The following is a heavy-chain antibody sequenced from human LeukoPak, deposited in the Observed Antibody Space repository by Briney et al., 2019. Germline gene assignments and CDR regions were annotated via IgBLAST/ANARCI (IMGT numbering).Heavy chain of an antibody. Sequence: SSETLSLTCTVSGVSTTNGIYYWAWIRQPPGKGLEWIGSVHNVGSTYYNLSLRSRVTMSIDTSKNQFSLRLNSVTAADTAVYYCAKHAEYNSGWHFYLDHWGQGILVTVSS. CDR2: VHNVGST. D-gene: IGHD6-19*01. CDR1: GVSTTNGIYY. V-gene: IGHV4-39*01. J-gene: IGHJ4*02. CDR3: AKHAEYNSGWHFYLDH.